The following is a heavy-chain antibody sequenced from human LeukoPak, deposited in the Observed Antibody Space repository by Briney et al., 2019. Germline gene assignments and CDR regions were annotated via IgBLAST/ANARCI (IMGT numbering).Heavy chain of an antibody. CDR1: GYTFTTYG. J-gene: IGHJ5*02. D-gene: IGHD6-13*01. CDR3: MRDVAFFGSSWHNWFDP. CDR2: ISAYTGNT. V-gene: IGHV1-18*01. Sequence: GASVKVSCKASGYTFTTYGISWVRQAPGQGLEWMGWISAYTGNTNYAQKFQGRATMTTDTSTSTAYMELRSLRSDDSAVYYCMRDVAFFGSSWHNWFDPWGQGTLVIVSS.